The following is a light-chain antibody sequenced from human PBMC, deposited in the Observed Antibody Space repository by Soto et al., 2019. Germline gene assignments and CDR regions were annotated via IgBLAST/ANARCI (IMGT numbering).Light chain of an antibody. CDR2: GAS. CDR3: QQYNNWPLT. V-gene: IGKV3-15*01. Sequence: EIVMTQSPATLSVSPGERATLSCRASQSVSSYLAWYQQKPGQAPRLLISGASTRATGIPARFSGSGSGTDFTLTISSLQSEDFAVYYCQQYNNWPLTFGGGTKVEIK. CDR1: QSVSSY. J-gene: IGKJ4*01.